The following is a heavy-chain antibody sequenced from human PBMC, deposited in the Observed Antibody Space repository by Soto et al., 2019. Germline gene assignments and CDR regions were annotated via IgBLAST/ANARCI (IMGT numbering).Heavy chain of an antibody. CDR1: GYTFTSYY. Sequence: QVQLVQSGAEVKKPGASVKVSCKASGYTFTSYYMHWVRQAPGQGLEWMGIINPSGGSTSYAQKFPRRVAIARDTSTSIVYMELSSLRSEDTAVYYCARVRGSSWVYYYYYGMDVWGQGTTVTVSS. CDR2: INPSGGST. CDR3: ARVRGSSWVYYYYYGMDV. V-gene: IGHV1-46*03. D-gene: IGHD6-13*01. J-gene: IGHJ6*02.